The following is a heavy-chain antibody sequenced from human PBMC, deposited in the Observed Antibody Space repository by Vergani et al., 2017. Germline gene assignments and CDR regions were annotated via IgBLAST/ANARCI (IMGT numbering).Heavy chain of an antibody. D-gene: IGHD4-23*01. J-gene: IGHJ6*03. V-gene: IGHV4-39*07. CDR1: GGSISSSSYY. CDR3: ARGSNSHYYYYMDV. Sequence: QLQLQESGPGLVKPSETLSLTCTVSGGSISSSSYYWGWIRQPPGKGLEWIGSIYYSGSTYYNPSLKSRVTISVDTSKNQFSLKLSSVTAADTAVYYCARGSNSHYYYYMDVWGKGTTVTVSS. CDR2: IYYSGST.